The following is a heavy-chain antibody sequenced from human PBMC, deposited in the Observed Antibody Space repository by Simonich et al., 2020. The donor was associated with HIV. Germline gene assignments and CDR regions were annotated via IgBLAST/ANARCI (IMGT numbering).Heavy chain of an antibody. CDR1: GGSFSGYY. Sequence: QVQLQLWGAGLLKPSETLSLTCAGYGGSFSGYYWSWIPQPPGKGLEWIGETNHSGRTNYNPPLKSRVTISVDTSKTQFSLKLSSVTAADTAVYYCARGFYQRLYYFDYWGQGTLVTVSS. V-gene: IGHV4-34*01. J-gene: IGHJ4*02. D-gene: IGHD2-2*01. CDR2: TNHSGRT. CDR3: ARGFYQRLYYFDY.